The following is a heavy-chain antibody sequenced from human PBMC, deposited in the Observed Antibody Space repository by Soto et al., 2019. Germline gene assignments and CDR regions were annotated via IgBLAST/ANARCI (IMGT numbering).Heavy chain of an antibody. CDR2: ISYDGSKT. D-gene: IGHD1-7*01. Sequence: QVQLVESGGGVVQPGRSLRLSCAASGFTFSNYGMHWVRQAPGKGLAWVAIISYDGSKTYYADSVKGRFTISRDNSKNTLYLQMNSLRAEHTAVYYCAKVANFRDAYYYGMDVWGQGTTVTVSS. J-gene: IGHJ6*02. CDR1: GFTFSNYG. CDR3: AKVANFRDAYYYGMDV. V-gene: IGHV3-30*18.